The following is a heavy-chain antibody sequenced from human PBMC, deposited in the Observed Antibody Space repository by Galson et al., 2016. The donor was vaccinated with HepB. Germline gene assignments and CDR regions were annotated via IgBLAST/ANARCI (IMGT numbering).Heavy chain of an antibody. Sequence: SETLSLTCTVSGGSISISSYYWGWIRQPPGKGLEWIGSIDHSGSTYYNPSLKSRVTISIDTSKNQLSLKVNSVTAADTAVYYCERSGSYYFLFDPWGQGTLVTVSS. CDR2: IDHSGST. CDR1: GGSISISSYY. J-gene: IGHJ5*02. D-gene: IGHD1-26*01. CDR3: ERSGSYYFLFDP. V-gene: IGHV4-39*01.